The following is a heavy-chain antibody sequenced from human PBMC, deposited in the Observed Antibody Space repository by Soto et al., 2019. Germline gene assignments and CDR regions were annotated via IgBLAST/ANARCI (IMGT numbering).Heavy chain of an antibody. CDR1: GYTFTGYY. D-gene: IGHD6-13*01. CDR3: ARETNLSGSPHSELDY. CDR2: INPNSGGT. Sequence: QVQLVQSGAEVKKPGASVKVSCKASGYTFTGYYMHWVRQAPGQGLEWMGWINPNSGGTNYAQKVQGWVTMTRDTSISTAYMELSRLRSDDTAVYYCARETNLSGSPHSELDYWGQGTLVTVSS. J-gene: IGHJ4*02. V-gene: IGHV1-2*04.